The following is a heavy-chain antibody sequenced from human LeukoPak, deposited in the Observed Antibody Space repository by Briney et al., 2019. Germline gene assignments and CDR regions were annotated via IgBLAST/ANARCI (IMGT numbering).Heavy chain of an antibody. V-gene: IGHV4-30-4*01. CDR1: GGSISSGDYY. CDR3: ARVRGSYGHFDY. D-gene: IGHD5-18*01. Sequence: PSETLSITCTVSGGSISSGDYYWSWIRQPPGTGLEWIGYIYYSGSTYYNPSLKSRVTISVDTSKNQFSLKLSSVTAADTAVYYCARVRGSYGHFDYWGQGTLVTVSS. J-gene: IGHJ4*02. CDR2: IYYSGST.